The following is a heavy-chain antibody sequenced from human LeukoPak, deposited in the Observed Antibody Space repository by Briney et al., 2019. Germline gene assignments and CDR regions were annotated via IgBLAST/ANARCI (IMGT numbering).Heavy chain of an antibody. V-gene: IGHV3-21*05. CDR3: AGIYYGSGSFDY. CDR1: GFTFSSYE. Sequence: GGSLRLSCAASGFTFSSYEMNWVRQAPGKGLEWVSYISSSGSYIYYADSVKGRFTISRDNAKNSLYLQMNSLRAEDTAVYYCAGIYYGSGSFDYWGQGTLVTVSS. J-gene: IGHJ4*02. CDR2: ISSSGSYI. D-gene: IGHD3-10*01.